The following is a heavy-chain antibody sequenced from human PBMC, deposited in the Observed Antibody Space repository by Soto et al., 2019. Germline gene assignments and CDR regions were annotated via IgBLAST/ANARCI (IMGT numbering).Heavy chain of an antibody. CDR3: ARDHSGGARWFEP. D-gene: IGHD3-10*01. CDR1: GGSFSSGSYY. Sequence: PSETLSLTCTVSGGSFSSGSYYWSWIRQHPGKGLEWIGYIYYSGSTYYSPSLKSRVTISVDTSKNQFSLKLSSVTAAEGAVYYCARDHSGGARWFEPWRQGTLVTASS. J-gene: IGHJ5*02. CDR2: IYYSGST. V-gene: IGHV4-31*03.